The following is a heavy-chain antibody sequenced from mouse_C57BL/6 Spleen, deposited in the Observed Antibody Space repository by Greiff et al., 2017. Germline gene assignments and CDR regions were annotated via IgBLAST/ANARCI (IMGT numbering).Heavy chain of an antibody. CDR2: ISDGGSYT. V-gene: IGHV5-4*01. CDR3: ARDEGELGRRYYAKGY. Sequence: EVQGVESGGGLVKPGGSLKLSCAASGFTFSSYSMSWVRQTPEKRLEWVATISDGGSYTYYPDNVKGRFIISRDNAKNNLYLQLSHLKAEDTAMSYCARDEGELGRRYYAKGYWGTGTTVT. CDR1: GFTFSSYS. D-gene: IGHD4-1*01. J-gene: IGHJ4*01.